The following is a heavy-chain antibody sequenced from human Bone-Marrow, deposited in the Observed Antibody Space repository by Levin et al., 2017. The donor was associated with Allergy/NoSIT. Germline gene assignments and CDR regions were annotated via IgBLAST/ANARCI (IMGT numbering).Heavy chain of an antibody. CDR3: ATVNHLSDYHFDY. CDR2: INTNTTRP. D-gene: IGHD4-11*01. J-gene: IGHJ4*02. CDR1: GYMFTSFA. V-gene: IGHV7-4-1*02. Sequence: ASVKVSCRASGYMFTSFAMNWVRQAPGQGLEWMGWINTNTTRPTYAQGLTGRFVFSLDTSVSTAYLEISGLEPDDTAVYFCATVNHLSDYHFDYWGQGTLVTVSS.